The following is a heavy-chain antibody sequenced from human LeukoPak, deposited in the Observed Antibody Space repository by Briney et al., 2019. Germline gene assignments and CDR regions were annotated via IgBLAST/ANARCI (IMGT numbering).Heavy chain of an antibody. CDR1: GYTFTSYD. CDR2: MNPNSGNT. Sequence: GASVKVSCKASGYTFTSYDINWVRQATGQGLEWMGWMNPNSGNTGYAQKFQGRVTITRNTSISTAYMELSSLRSEDTAVYYCVPGDYDIRIAHYFDYWGQGTLVTVSS. J-gene: IGHJ4*02. CDR3: VPGDYDIRIAHYFDY. V-gene: IGHV1-8*03. D-gene: IGHD3-9*01.